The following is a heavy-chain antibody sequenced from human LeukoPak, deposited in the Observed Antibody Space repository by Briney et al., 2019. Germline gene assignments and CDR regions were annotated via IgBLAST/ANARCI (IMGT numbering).Heavy chain of an antibody. CDR3: VRDLFFAAAEREGDDY. J-gene: IGHJ4*02. CDR2: INPDSGGT. CDR1: GYGFTGYF. D-gene: IGHD6-13*01. Sequence: ASVKVSCKASGYGFTGYFMHWVRQAPGQGLEWMGWINPDSGGTNYAQKFRGRVTLTRDTSIYTAYMELSGLRSDDTAVYYCVRDLFFAAAEREGDDYWGQGTLVTVSS. V-gene: IGHV1-2*02.